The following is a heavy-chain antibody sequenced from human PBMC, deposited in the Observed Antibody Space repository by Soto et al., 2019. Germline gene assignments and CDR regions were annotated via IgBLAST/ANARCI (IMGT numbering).Heavy chain of an antibody. Sequence: EVQLVESGGGLVKPGGSLRVSCAGSGAAVSDTWMTWVRQGPGKGLDWVGRIRAKSDGGATVLAAPVKGRFSISRDESTNTVHLLMNSLKTEDTAVYYCATDPFRHRMDVWGKGTTVTVSS. V-gene: IGHV3-15*01. J-gene: IGHJ6*03. CDR3: ATDPFRHRMDV. CDR1: GAAVSDTW. CDR2: IRAKSDGGAT.